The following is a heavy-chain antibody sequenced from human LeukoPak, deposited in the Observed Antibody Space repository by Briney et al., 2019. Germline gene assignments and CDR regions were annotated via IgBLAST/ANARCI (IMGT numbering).Heavy chain of an antibody. CDR3: ARGRAAGRVVRHFDWFPHDY. CDR1: GGSFSGYY. CDR2: INHSGST. V-gene: IGHV4-34*01. Sequence: PSETLSLTCAVYGGSFSGYYWSWIRQPPGKGLEWIGEINHSGSTNYNPSLKSRVTISVDTSKNQFSLKLSSVTAADTAVYYCARGRAAGRVVRHFDWFPHDYWGQGTLVTVSS. D-gene: IGHD3-9*01. J-gene: IGHJ4*02.